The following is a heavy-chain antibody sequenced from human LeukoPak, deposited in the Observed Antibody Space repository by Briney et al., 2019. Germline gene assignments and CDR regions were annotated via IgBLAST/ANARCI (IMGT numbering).Heavy chain of an antibody. D-gene: IGHD2-2*02. CDR3: ARQPTDIVVVPAAISGIDYYGMDV. J-gene: IGHJ6*04. Sequence: GASLQISCKGSGSFFTSYWISWVRQLPGKGLEWMGRINTSDSYTNYSPSLQGHVTISADKSISTAYLQWSSLKASDTAMYYCARQPTDIVVVPAAISGIDYYGMDVWGKGTTVTVSS. V-gene: IGHV5-10-1*01. CDR2: INTSDSYT. CDR1: GSFFTSYW.